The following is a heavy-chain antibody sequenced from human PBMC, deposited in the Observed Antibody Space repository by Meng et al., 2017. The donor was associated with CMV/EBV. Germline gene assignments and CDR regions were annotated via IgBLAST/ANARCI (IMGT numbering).Heavy chain of an antibody. CDR2: IIPIFGTA. Sequence: ISWVRQAPGQGLEWMGGIIPIFGTANYAQKFQGRVTITTDESTSTAYMELSSLRSEDTAVYYYARDSTTLNIVVVPAAIRSHASGFDPWGQGTLVTVSS. J-gene: IGHJ5*02. CDR3: ARDSTTLNIVVVPAAIRSHASGFDP. V-gene: IGHV1-69*05. D-gene: IGHD2-2*01.